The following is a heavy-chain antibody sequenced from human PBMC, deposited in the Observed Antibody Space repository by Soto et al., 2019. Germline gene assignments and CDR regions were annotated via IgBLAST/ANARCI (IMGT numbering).Heavy chain of an antibody. CDR2: SSVYNVNT. V-gene: IGHV1-18*01. Sequence: QVQLVQSGAEVKRPGASVKVSCKASGYTFNSYGISWVRQAPGQGLEWMGWSSVYNVNTNYAQKVQGRVTMTTDTSTSTAYMELRSLRPDDTAVYYCARDGRNGGYLDYWGQGTVVTVSS. CDR1: GYTFNSYG. J-gene: IGHJ4*02. CDR3: ARDGRNGGYLDY. D-gene: IGHD2-8*01.